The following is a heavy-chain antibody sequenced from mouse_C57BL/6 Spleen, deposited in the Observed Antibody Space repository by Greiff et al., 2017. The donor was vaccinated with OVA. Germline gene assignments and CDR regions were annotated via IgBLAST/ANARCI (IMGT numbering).Heavy chain of an antibody. CDR2: IDPENGDT. CDR3: TTGLPGVYYAMDY. D-gene: IGHD2-1*01. CDR1: GFNIKDDY. Sequence: EVQLQQSGAELVRPGASVKLSCTASGFNIKDDYMHWVKQRPEQGLEWIGWIDPENGDTEYASKFQGKATIPADTSSNTAYLQLSSLTSEDTAVYYCTTGLPGVYYAMDYWGQGTSVTVSS. V-gene: IGHV14-4*01. J-gene: IGHJ4*01.